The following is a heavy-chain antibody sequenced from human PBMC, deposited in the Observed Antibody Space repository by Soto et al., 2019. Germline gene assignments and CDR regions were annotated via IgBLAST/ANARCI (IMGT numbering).Heavy chain of an antibody. CDR1: GDKFSTYA. CDR2: IITFFGAA. CDR3: ARGGKERFRGSGMDV. J-gene: IGHJ6*02. D-gene: IGHD1-26*01. V-gene: IGHV1-69*01. Sequence: QVQLVQSGAEVRKPGSSVRVACKASGDKFSTYAINWVRQVPGQGLERLGGIITFFGAAMYAQKFQGRVTITADESAPTAYMELSSLRSEDTAVYYCARGGKERFRGSGMDVWGQGTTVTVS.